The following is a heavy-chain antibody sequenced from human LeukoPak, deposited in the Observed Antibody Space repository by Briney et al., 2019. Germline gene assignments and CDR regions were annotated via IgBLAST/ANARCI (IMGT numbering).Heavy chain of an antibody. CDR1: GGSISSYY. J-gene: IGHJ4*02. Sequence: PSETLSLTCTVSGGSISSYYWSWIRQPAVKGLEWIGRIYTSGSTNYNPSLKSRITMSVDTSKTQFSLKLSSVTAADTAVYYCARTRDGYYTYYFDYWGQGTLVTVSS. D-gene: IGHD5-24*01. CDR2: IYTSGST. CDR3: ARTRDGYYTYYFDY. V-gene: IGHV4-4*07.